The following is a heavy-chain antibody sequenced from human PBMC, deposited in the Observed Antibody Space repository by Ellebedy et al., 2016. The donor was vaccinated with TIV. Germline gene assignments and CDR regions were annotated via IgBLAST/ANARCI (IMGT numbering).Heavy chain of an antibody. CDR3: ARAREDSSGWTTYPFYGLDV. J-gene: IGHJ6*02. V-gene: IGHV4-59*01. Sequence: SETLSLTCTVSGGSIRSYYWSWIRQPPGKGLEWIGYIYYSGSTNYNPSLKSRATMSVDTSKNQFSLKLSSVTAADTAVYYCARAREDSSGWTTYPFYGLDVWGQGTTVTVSS. CDR2: IYYSGST. CDR1: GGSIRSYY. D-gene: IGHD6-19*01.